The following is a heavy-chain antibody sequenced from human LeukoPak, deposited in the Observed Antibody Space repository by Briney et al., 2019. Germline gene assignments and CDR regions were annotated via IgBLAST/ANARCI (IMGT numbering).Heavy chain of an antibody. CDR2: IYPGDSDT. CDR1: GYIFANYW. J-gene: IGHJ3*02. Sequence: GESLKISCEASGYIFANYWIGWVRQMPGKGLEWMGIIYPGDSDTRYSPSVQGQVTISVDKSISTAYLQWSSLRASDTAMYYCASRSGQGAHDASNIWGQGTMVTVSS. CDR3: ASRSGQGAHDASNI. D-gene: IGHD2-15*01. V-gene: IGHV5-51*01.